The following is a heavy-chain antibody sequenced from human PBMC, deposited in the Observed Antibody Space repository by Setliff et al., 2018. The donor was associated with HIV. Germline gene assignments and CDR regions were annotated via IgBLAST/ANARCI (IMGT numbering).Heavy chain of an antibody. CDR2: THRTGDT. Sequence: SETLSLTCTVSDNSIKTHYWNWIRQSPGKGLEWIAFTHRTGDTGYNPSLKSRVTTSVDPSKNQFSLILRSVTATDTAIYYCARWGKATAIRAFNLWGRGIMVTVSS. D-gene: IGHD6-25*01. CDR3: ARWGKATAIRAFNL. J-gene: IGHJ3*01. V-gene: IGHV4-4*09. CDR1: DNSIKTHY.